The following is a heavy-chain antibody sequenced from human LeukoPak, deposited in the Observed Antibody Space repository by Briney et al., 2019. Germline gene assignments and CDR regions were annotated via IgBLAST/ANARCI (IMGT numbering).Heavy chain of an antibody. J-gene: IGHJ4*02. V-gene: IGHV4-61*02. Sequence: PSETLSLTCTVSGGSISSGGYYWSWIRQPAGKGLEWIGRIYISGNTNYNPSLNSRVIISVDTSKNQFSLNLISVTPADTAVYYCARDGYGSGKGFFDYWGQGTLVTVSS. D-gene: IGHD3-10*01. CDR1: GGSISSGGYY. CDR3: ARDGYGSGKGFFDY. CDR2: IYISGNT.